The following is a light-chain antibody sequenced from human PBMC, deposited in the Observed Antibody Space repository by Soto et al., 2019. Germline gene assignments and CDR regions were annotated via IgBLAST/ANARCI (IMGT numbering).Light chain of an antibody. CDR1: RSDVGGYNS. CDR3: SSYTTSSTII. V-gene: IGLV2-14*01. CDR2: DVS. Sequence: QSALTQPASVSGSPGQSITISCSGTRSDVGGYNSVSWYQQHPDKAPKLIIYDVSNRPSGVSNRFSGSKSGNTAYLTISGLQAEDEADYHCSSYTTSSTIIFGGGTKVTVL. J-gene: IGLJ2*01.